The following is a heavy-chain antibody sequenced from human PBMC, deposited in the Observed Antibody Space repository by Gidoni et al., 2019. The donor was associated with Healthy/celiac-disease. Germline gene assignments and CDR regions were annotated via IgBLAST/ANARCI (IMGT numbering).Heavy chain of an antibody. CDR3: ARGRGKVPQTYYYGSGSYRRPSWFDP. CDR1: GWSFSGYY. V-gene: IGHV4-34*01. Sequence: QVQLQQWGAGLLKPSETLSLTCAVYGWSFSGYYWSWIRQPPGKGLEWIGEINHSGSTNYNPSLTSRVTISVDTSKNQFSLKLSSVTAADTAVYYCARGRGKVPQTYYYGSGSYRRPSWFDPWGQGTLVTVSS. J-gene: IGHJ5*02. D-gene: IGHD3-10*01. CDR2: INHSGST.